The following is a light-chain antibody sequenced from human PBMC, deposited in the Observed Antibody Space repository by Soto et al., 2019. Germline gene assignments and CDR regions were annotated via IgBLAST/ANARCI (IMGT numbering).Light chain of an antibody. CDR1: TSNIGVNV. Sequence: QSVLTQPPSASGTPGQRVTIYCSGSTSNIGVNVVNWYQRLPGTAPKLVIYSNTDRSTGVPDRFSGSKSGTSASLAISGLQSEDEADYYCSTWDDSLNAYVFGTGTKLTVL. CDR2: SNT. V-gene: IGLV1-44*01. J-gene: IGLJ1*01. CDR3: STWDDSLNAYV.